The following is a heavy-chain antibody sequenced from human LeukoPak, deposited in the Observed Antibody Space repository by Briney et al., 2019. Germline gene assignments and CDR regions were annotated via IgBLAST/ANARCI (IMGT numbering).Heavy chain of an antibody. V-gene: IGHV1-69*13. D-gene: IGHD2-15*01. CDR2: IIPIFATA. CDR3: ARDRGGYCSGGSCYSLYYYYYMDV. CDR1: GGTFSNYA. Sequence: GASVKVSCKASGGTFSNYAISWVRQAPGQGLEWMGGIIPIFATANYAQKFQGRVTIAADESTSTAYMELSSLRSEDTVVYYCARDRGGYCSGGSCYSLYYYYYMDVWGKGTTVTVSS. J-gene: IGHJ6*03.